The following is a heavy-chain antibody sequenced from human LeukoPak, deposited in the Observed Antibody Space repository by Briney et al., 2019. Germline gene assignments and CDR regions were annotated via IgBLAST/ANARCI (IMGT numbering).Heavy chain of an antibody. V-gene: IGHV3-7*01. CDR2: MRQDGSEK. D-gene: IGHD3-16*01. Sequence: GSLRLSCAASGFTFSSHLISWVRQAPGKGLEWVVNMRQDGSEKFYADSVKGRFTISRDNAKNSLYLQMNSLRVEDTAVYYCAREGEAFDYWGQGTLVTVS. CDR1: GFTFSSHL. CDR3: AREGEAFDY. J-gene: IGHJ4*02.